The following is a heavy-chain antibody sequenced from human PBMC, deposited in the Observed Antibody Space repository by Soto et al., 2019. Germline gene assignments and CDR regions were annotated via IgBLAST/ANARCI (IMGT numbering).Heavy chain of an antibody. V-gene: IGHV5-51*01. Sequence: HGESLKISCKASGYTFTSYWIGWVRQMPGKGLEWMGFIYPGDSDARYSPSFEGQVTISVDNAINTAYLRWNSLKASDTATYYCARQPDYNILTGYLYYFDYWGQGTPVTVSS. CDR1: GYTFTSYW. J-gene: IGHJ4*02. CDR3: ARQPDYNILTGYLYYFDY. D-gene: IGHD3-9*01. CDR2: IYPGDSDA.